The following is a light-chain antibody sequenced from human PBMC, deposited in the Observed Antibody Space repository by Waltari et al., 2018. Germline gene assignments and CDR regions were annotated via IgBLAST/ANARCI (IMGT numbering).Light chain of an antibody. Sequence: YVLTQPPSVSVAPGQTAILTCGGDNVGGHSVHWYQQRPGQAPGGGGYDDRDRPPGIPERISGSKSGNTATLGISRVEDGDEADYYCQVWDGRIDQLVFGGGTKLTVL. V-gene: IGLV3-21*02. CDR2: DDR. J-gene: IGLJ3*02. CDR3: QVWDGRIDQLV. CDR1: NVGGHS.